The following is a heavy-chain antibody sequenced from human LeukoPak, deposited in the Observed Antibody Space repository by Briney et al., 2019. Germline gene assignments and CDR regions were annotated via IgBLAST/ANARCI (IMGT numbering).Heavy chain of an antibody. D-gene: IGHD3-22*01. J-gene: IGHJ6*03. Sequence: GGSLRLSCAASGFTFSSYAMSWVRQAPGKGLEWVSYISSSSSTIYYADSVKGRFTISRDNAKNSLYLQMNSLRAEDTAVYYCARRAYYYYISGYYSGGHYYYYMDVWGKGTTVTVSS. V-gene: IGHV3-48*04. CDR1: GFTFSSYA. CDR2: ISSSSSTI. CDR3: ARRAYYYYISGYYSGGHYYYYMDV.